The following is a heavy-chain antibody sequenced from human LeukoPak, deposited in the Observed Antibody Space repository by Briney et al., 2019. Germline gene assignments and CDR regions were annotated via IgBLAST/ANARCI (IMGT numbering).Heavy chain of an antibody. J-gene: IGHJ5*02. V-gene: IGHV4-59*01. CDR3: ARGGCSSTSCYVNWFDP. D-gene: IGHD2-2*01. CDR2: IYYSGST. CDR1: GGSINSYY. Sequence: SETLSLTCTVSGGSINSYYWNWIRQPPGKGLEWIGYIYYSGSTNYNPSLKSRVTISVDTSKNQFSLKLSSVTAADTAVYYCARGGCSSTSCYVNWFDPWGQGTLVTVSS.